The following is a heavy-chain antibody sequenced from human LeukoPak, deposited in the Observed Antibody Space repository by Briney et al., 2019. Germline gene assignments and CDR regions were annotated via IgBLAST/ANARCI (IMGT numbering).Heavy chain of an antibody. CDR3: TTDWFPIAAAGMTFDP. D-gene: IGHD6-13*01. CDR1: GFTFSTYG. J-gene: IGHJ5*02. CDR2: FSGSGYTT. Sequence: GGSLRLSCATSGFTFSTYGMTWVRQAPGKGLEWVSTFSGSGYTTYYADSVKGRFTISRDNSKNTLYLQMNSLKTEDTAVYYCTTDWFPIAAAGMTFDPWGQGTLVTVSS. V-gene: IGHV3-23*01.